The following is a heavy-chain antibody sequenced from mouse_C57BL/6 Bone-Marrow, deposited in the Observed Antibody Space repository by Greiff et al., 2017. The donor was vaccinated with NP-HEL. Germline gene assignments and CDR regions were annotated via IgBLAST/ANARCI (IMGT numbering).Heavy chain of an antibody. Sequence: EVQGVESGEGLVKPGGSLKLSCAASGFTFSSYAMSWVRQTPEKRLEWVATISDGGSYTYYPDNVKGRFTISRDNAKNNLYLQMSHLKSEDTAMYYCASHYYGSPYYFDYWGQGTTLTVSS. CDR1: GFTFSSYA. J-gene: IGHJ2*01. D-gene: IGHD1-1*01. CDR2: ISDGGSYT. V-gene: IGHV5-4*01. CDR3: ASHYYGSPYYFDY.